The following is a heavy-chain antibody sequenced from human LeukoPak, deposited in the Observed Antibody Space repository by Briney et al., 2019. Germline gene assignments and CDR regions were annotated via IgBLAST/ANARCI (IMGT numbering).Heavy chain of an antibody. CDR3: ARDHDYGGNSPFDY. CDR1: GFTFRGYW. Sequence: PGGSLRLSCAASGFTFRGYWMHWVRQAPGKGLVWVSRINADGSTTSYADSVKGRFTISRDNAKNSLYLQMTSLRAEDTAIYYCARDHDYGGNSPFDYWGQGTLVTVSS. CDR2: INADGSTT. V-gene: IGHV3-74*01. D-gene: IGHD4-23*01. J-gene: IGHJ4*02.